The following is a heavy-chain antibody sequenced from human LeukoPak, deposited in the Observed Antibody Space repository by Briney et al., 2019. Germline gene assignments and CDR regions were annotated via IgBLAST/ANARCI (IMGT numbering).Heavy chain of an antibody. CDR2: IYYSGST. CDR1: GGSISSSSYY. Sequence: SETLSLTCPVSGGSISSSSYYWGWIRQPRGKGLEWIGRIYYSGSTYYNPSLKSRVTISVDTSKNQFSLKLRSVTAADTAVYYCASQTRHGYRDYFDYWGQGTLVTVSS. D-gene: IGHD5-18*01. CDR3: ASQTRHGYRDYFDY. V-gene: IGHV4-39*01. J-gene: IGHJ4*02.